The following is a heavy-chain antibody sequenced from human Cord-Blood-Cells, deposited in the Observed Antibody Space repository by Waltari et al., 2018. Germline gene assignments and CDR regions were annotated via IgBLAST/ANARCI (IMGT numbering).Heavy chain of an antibody. CDR3: ARGSAAAGLTFDY. CDR2: INHSGNT. J-gene: IGHJ4*02. D-gene: IGHD6-13*01. CDR1: GGSFSGYY. V-gene: IGHV4-34*01. Sequence: QVQLQQWGAGLLKPSETLSLTCAVYGGSFSGYYWSWIRQPPGKGLEWIGEINHSGNTNYNPALKSRVTISVDTSKNQFSLKLSSVTAADTAVYYCARGSAAAGLTFDYWGQGTLVTVSS.